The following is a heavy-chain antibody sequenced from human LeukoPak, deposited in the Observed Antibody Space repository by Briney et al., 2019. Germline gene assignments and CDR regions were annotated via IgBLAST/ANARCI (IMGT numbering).Heavy chain of an antibody. Sequence: GGSLRLSCAASGFTFSSYAMSWVRQAPGKGLEWVSAISGSGGSTYYADSVKGRFTISRDNSKNTLYPQMNSLRAEDTAVYYCAKPESSYYTVGCDYWGQGTLVTVSS. D-gene: IGHD2-2*02. V-gene: IGHV3-23*01. CDR2: ISGSGGST. CDR1: GFTFSSYA. CDR3: AKPESSYYTVGCDY. J-gene: IGHJ4*02.